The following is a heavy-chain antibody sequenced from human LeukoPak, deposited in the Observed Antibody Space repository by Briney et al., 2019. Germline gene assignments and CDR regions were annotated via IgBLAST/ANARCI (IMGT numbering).Heavy chain of an antibody. CDR1: GFTLSSYS. CDR2: ISSSSSYI. Sequence: PGGSLRLSCAASGFTLSSYSMNWVRQAPGKGLEWVSSISSSSSYIYYADSVKGRFTIFRDNSENTLYLQMNSLRVDDTAVYYCARVGQYYDFWSGFDFWGQGALVIVSS. J-gene: IGHJ4*02. CDR3: ARVGQYYDFWSGFDF. D-gene: IGHD3-3*01. V-gene: IGHV3-21*04.